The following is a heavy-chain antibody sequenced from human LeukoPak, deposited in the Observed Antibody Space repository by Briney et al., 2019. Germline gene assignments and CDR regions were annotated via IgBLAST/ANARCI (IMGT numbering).Heavy chain of an antibody. D-gene: IGHD3-10*01. CDR1: GGSISTYY. CDR3: ARAGTFGDNVFDV. CDR2: IYYTGST. Sequence: PSETLSLTCSVSGGSISTYYWTWIRQPPGKGLEWIGFIYYTGSTNYNPSLKTRVTILLDTSKNQFSLKVRSVTAADTAAYYCARAGTFGDNVFDVWGQGTTVTVSS. J-gene: IGHJ3*01. V-gene: IGHV4-59*01.